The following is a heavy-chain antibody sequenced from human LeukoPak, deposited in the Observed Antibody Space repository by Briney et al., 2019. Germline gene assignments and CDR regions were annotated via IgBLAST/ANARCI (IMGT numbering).Heavy chain of an antibody. Sequence: QAGGSLRLYCAASGFTFSKYSMNWVSQVPGKGLEWVSYISSSSSTIYYADSVKGRFTISRDNANNSLYLQMNSLRAEDTAVYSCARDLWDKQLDYSGQGTLVTVSS. CDR2: ISSSSSTI. CDR3: ARDLWDKQLDY. CDR1: GFTFSKYS. D-gene: IGHD6-6*01. J-gene: IGHJ4*02. V-gene: IGHV3-48*01.